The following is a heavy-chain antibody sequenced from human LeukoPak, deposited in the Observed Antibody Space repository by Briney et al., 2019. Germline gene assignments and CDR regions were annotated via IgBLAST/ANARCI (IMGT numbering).Heavy chain of an antibody. J-gene: IGHJ6*02. CDR2: ISGSGGST. V-gene: IGHV3-23*01. Sequence: QPGGSLRLSCAASGFTFSSYAMSWVRPAPGKGLEWVSAISGSGGSTYYADSVKGRFTISRDNSKNTLYLQMNSLRAEDTAVYYCAKDMVRGVIEYYYYYGMDVWGQGTTVTVSS. CDR3: AKDMVRGVIEYYYYYGMDV. D-gene: IGHD3-10*01. CDR1: GFTFSSYA.